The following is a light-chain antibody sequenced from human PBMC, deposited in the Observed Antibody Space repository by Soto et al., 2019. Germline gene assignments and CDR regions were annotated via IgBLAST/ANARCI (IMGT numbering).Light chain of an antibody. CDR3: QQRDKWPRN. CDR2: GAS. CDR1: QSVGSY. Sequence: DIVLTQSPATLSLSPGERATLSCRASQSVGSYLAWFQHKPGQAPRLLIYGASNRATDIPGRFSGRGSGTDFTLTISRLESGDSAVYSCQQRDKWPRNFGQGTKLEIK. V-gene: IGKV3-11*01. J-gene: IGKJ2*01.